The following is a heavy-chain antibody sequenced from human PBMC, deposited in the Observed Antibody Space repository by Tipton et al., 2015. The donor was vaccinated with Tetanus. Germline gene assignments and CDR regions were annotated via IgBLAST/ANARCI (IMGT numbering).Heavy chain of an antibody. CDR3: VRPDRYCSGGSCYLALDS. CDR1: GGSFKTYA. CDR2: IFPQFGTS. D-gene: IGHD2-15*01. J-gene: IGHJ5*01. V-gene: IGHV1-69*06. Sequence: QSGPEVKKPGSSVRVSCKTSGGSFKTYAISWVRQAPGQGPEWMGGIFPQFGTSNYAPRFQDRVTMTADTSTDTVFMDLRSLRSDDAAVYYCVRPDRYCSGGSCYLALDSWGRGTLITISS.